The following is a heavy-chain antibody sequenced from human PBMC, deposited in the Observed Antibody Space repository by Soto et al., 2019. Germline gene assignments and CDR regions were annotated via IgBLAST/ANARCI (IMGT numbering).Heavy chain of an antibody. CDR3: ARDLGYCIGGTCYREGFDP. D-gene: IGHD2-15*01. J-gene: IGHJ5*02. V-gene: IGHV1-18*01. CDR1: GYTFTTHG. Sequence: QVQLVQSGAEVKKPGASVKVSCKASGYTFTTHGISWVRQAPGQGLEWMGWVAGDNGHRNYAQSLQGIVTMTTDTSRNTAYMERRSLRSDDTAVYYCARDLGYCIGGTCYREGFDPWGQGTLVTVSS. CDR2: VAGDNGHR.